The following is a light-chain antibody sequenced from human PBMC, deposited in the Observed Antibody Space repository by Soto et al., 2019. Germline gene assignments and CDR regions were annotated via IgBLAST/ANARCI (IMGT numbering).Light chain of an antibody. CDR2: DVS. V-gene: IGLV2-14*01. Sequence: QSVLTQPASVSGSPGQSITISCTGTSSDVGGYNYVSWYQQHPGKAPKLMIYDVSNRPSGVSNRFSGSKSGNTASLTISGLQAEDEADYYCSSYTSRSTLVFGTGTKVTDL. J-gene: IGLJ1*01. CDR3: SSYTSRSTLV. CDR1: SSDVGGYNY.